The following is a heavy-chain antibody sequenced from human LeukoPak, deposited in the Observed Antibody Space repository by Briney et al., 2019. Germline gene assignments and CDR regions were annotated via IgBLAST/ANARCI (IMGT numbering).Heavy chain of an antibody. J-gene: IGHJ4*02. CDR2: ISGSGDTT. CDR1: GFTFSSQA. Sequence: GGSLRLSCEASGFTFSSQALSWVRQAPGKGLEWVASISGSGDTTYYADSVKGRFIISRDNSKDTLYLQVNTLRAEDTALYYCASEPRSTVVVVLDYWGQGTLVTVSS. D-gene: IGHD2-15*01. CDR3: ASEPRSTVVVVLDY. V-gene: IGHV3-23*01.